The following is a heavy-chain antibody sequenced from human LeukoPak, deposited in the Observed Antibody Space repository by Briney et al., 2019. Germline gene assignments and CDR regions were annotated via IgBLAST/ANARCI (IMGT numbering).Heavy chain of an antibody. V-gene: IGHV3-23*01. CDR1: GFTFSSYA. Sequence: PGGSLRLSCAASGFTFSSYAMSWVRQAPGKGLEWVSAISGSGGSTYYADSVKGRFTISRDNSKDTLYLQMNSLRAEDTAVYYCAKDLAYGDYLPDYWGQGTLVTVSS. CDR2: ISGSGGST. CDR3: AKDLAYGDYLPDY. J-gene: IGHJ4*02. D-gene: IGHD4-17*01.